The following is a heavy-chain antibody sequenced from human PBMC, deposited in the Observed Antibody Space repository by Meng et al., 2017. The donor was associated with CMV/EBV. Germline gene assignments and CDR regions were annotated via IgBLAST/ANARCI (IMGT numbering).Heavy chain of an antibody. CDR1: GSFSGYY. J-gene: IGHJ2*01. Sequence: GSFSGYYRSWIRQPPGKGLEWIGEINHSGSTNYNPSLKSRVTISVDTSKNQFSLKLSSVTAADTAVYYCARGRYCSSTSCPRGYFDLWGRGTLVTVSS. D-gene: IGHD2-2*01. CDR2: INHSGST. CDR3: ARGRYCSSTSCPRGYFDL. V-gene: IGHV4-34*01.